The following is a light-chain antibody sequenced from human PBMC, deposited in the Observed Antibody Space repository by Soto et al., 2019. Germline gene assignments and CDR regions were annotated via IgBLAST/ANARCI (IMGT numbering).Light chain of an antibody. V-gene: IGKV3-20*01. Sequence: EVVLTQSPGTLSLSPGERATLSCRASQSVGSTYLAWYQQKPGQAPRLLIYGASSRATGIPDRFTGSGSGTDFTLTISRLEPEDFAVYYCQHFGGSLPVTFGQGTRLEIK. CDR3: QHFGGSLPVT. CDR2: GAS. CDR1: QSVGSTY. J-gene: IGKJ5*01.